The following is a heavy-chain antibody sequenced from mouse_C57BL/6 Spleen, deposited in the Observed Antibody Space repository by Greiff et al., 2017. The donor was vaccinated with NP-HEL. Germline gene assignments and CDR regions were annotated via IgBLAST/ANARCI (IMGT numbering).Heavy chain of an antibody. CDR3: ARRNYYGSSYFDY. CDR1: GYTFTSYW. CDR2: IDPSGSYT. J-gene: IGHJ2*01. D-gene: IGHD1-1*01. V-gene: IGHV1-69*01. Sequence: VKLQQPGAELVMPGASVKLSCKASGYTFTSYWMPWVKQRPGQGLEWVGEIDPSGSYTNYNQKFKGKSTLTVDKSSSTAYMQLSSLTSEDSAVYYCARRNYYGSSYFDYWGQGTTLTVSS.